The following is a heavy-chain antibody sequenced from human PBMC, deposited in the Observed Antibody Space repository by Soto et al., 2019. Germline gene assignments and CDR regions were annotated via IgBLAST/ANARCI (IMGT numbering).Heavy chain of an antibody. CDR2: ISGSDDST. D-gene: IGHD2-8*02. Sequence: EVQLLESGGGLVQPGGSLRLSCADSGFTFNNYAMTWVRQAPGKGLEWVSTISGSDDSTYYADSVKGRLTISRDNSKNALYLQMSSLRAEDTALYYCVKDWTGDTCPCMDVWGQGTTVTVSS. V-gene: IGHV3-23*01. CDR1: GFTFNNYA. J-gene: IGHJ6*01. CDR3: VKDWTGDTCPCMDV.